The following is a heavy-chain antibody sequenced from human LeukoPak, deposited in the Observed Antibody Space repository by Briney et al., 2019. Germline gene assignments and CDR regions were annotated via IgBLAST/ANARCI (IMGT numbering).Heavy chain of an antibody. CDR3: ARWLVFWGVYYFDY. CDR1: GFTFSRHW. D-gene: IGHD3-16*01. V-gene: IGHV3-7*01. CDR2: VKEDGSEK. J-gene: IGHJ4*02. Sequence: PGGSLRLSCAASGFTFSRHWMSWVRQAPGKGLEWVADVKEDGSEKTYVDSVKGRFTISRDNAKNSLYLETNSLRAEDTAVYYCARWLVFWGVYYFDYWGQGTMVTVSS.